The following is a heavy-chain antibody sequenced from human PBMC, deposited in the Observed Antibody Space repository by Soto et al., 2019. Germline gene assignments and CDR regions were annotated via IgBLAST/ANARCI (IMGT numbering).Heavy chain of an antibody. CDR2: IYYSVAT. J-gene: IGHJ4*02. V-gene: IGHV4-31*02. D-gene: IGHD7-27*01. CDR3: ARDKDLEPTVWGY. CDR1: GDSMATGGHY. Sequence: QVHLQESGPGLVRPSETLSLSCSVSGDSMATGGHYYNWIRHLPGKGLEWIGYIYYSVATHYSPSLRPRATTSIDASKNQYSLRLISVTAADTALYFCARDKDLEPTVWGYWGQGIQVTVSS.